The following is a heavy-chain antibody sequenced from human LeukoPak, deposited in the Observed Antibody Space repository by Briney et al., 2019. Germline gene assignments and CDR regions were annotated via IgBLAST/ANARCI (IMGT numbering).Heavy chain of an antibody. V-gene: IGHV1-69*04. Sequence: ASVKVSCKASGGTFSSYAISWVRQAPGQGLEWMGRIIPILGIANYAQKFQGRVTITADKSTSTAYMELSSLRSEDTAVYYCASSAAHTINWFDPWGQGTLVTVSS. D-gene: IGHD2-2*01. CDR2: IIPILGIA. CDR3: ASSAAHTINWFDP. CDR1: GGTFSSYA. J-gene: IGHJ5*02.